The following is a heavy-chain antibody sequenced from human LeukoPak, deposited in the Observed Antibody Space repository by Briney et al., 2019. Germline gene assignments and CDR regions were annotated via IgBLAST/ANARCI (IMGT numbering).Heavy chain of an antibody. V-gene: IGHV3-53*01. Sequence: GGSLRLSCAASELTLSSNYMSWIRQAPGRGLEWVSFIYSGGSTYYADSVRGRFIISKDNSKNTLYLQMNSLRAEDTAVYYCASEHSGNYYRPFDYWGQGTLVTVSS. J-gene: IGHJ4*02. CDR2: IYSGGST. CDR1: ELTLSSNY. D-gene: IGHD1-26*01. CDR3: ASEHSGNYYRPFDY.